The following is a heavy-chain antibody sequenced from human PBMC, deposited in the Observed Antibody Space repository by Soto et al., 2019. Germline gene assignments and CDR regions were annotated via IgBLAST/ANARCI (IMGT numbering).Heavy chain of an antibody. Sequence: QVQLQQWGAGLLKPSETLSLTCAVYGGSFSGYYWSWIRQPPGKGLEWIGEINHSGSTNYNPSLKSRVTLSVDTSKNQFSLKLSSVTAADTAVYYCARARMVVAATRRPWFDPWGQGTLVTVSS. CDR1: GGSFSGYY. CDR2: INHSGST. V-gene: IGHV4-34*01. J-gene: IGHJ5*02. D-gene: IGHD2-15*01. CDR3: ARARMVVAATRRPWFDP.